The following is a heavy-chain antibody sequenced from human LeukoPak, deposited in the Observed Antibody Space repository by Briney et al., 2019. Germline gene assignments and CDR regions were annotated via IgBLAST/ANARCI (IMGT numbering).Heavy chain of an antibody. CDR2: INPSGGST. Sequence: ASVKVSCKASGYTFTSYAMNWVRQAPGQGLEWMGIINPSGGSTSYAQKFQGRVTMTRDTSTSTVYMELSSLRSEDTAVYYCARQGMTHAFDIWGQGTMVTVSS. D-gene: IGHD1-14*01. J-gene: IGHJ3*02. CDR1: GYTFTSYA. V-gene: IGHV1-46*01. CDR3: ARQGMTHAFDI.